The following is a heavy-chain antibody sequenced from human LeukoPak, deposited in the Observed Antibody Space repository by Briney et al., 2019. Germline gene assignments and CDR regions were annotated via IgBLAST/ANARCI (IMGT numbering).Heavy chain of an antibody. J-gene: IGHJ6*02. CDR2: INTNTGNP. D-gene: IGHD2-2*02. Sequence: ASVTVSCKASGYTFTSYAMNWVRQAPGQGLEWMGWINTNTGNPTYAQGFTGRFVFSLDTSVSTAYLQVSSLKAEDTAVYYCARTPSGYCSSTSCYTDSYYYYYGMDVWGQGTTVTVSS. V-gene: IGHV7-4-1*02. CDR3: ARTPSGYCSSTSCYTDSYYYYYGMDV. CDR1: GYTFTSYA.